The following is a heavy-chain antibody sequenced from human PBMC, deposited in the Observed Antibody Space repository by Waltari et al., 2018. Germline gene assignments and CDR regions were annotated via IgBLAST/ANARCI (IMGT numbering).Heavy chain of an antibody. J-gene: IGHJ4*02. V-gene: IGHV4-30-4*01. CDR3: ARLRVSSGSFFPDY. CDR1: GGSVRSTDHY. D-gene: IGHD3-22*01. Sequence: QVRLQESGPGLVKPSQTLTLTCTVPGGSVRSTDHYWSWIRQPPGKDLEWMGYIYHSGTTYFNPSLKSRVVMSVDASSNQFSLKLTSVTAADTAVYYCARLRVSSGSFFPDYWGQGTVVTVSS. CDR2: IYHSGTT.